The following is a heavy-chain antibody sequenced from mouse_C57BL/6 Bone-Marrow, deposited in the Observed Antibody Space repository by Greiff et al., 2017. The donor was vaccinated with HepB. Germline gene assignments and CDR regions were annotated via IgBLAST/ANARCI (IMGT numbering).Heavy chain of an antibody. CDR3: ARDRGLRAMDY. CDR2: INYDGSST. CDR1: GFTFSDYY. D-gene: IGHD2-2*01. V-gene: IGHV5-16*01. J-gene: IGHJ4*01. Sequence: EVQRVESEGGLVQPGSSMKLSCTASGFTFSDYYMAWVRQVPEKGLEWVANINYDGSSTYYLDSLKSRFIISRDNAKNILYLQMSSLKSEDTATYYCARDRGLRAMDYWGQGTSVTVSS.